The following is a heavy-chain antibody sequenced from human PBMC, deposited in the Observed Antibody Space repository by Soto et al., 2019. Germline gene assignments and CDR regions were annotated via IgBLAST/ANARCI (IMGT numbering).Heavy chain of an antibody. CDR3: ARGDLAFDI. CDR1: GGTFSSYT. Sequence: QVQLVQSGAEVKKPGSSVKVSCKASGGTFSSYTISWVRQAPGQGLEWMGRIIPILGIANYAQKFQGRVTSTAEKSTSAAYMELSSLRSDDTAVYYCARGDLAFDIWGQGTMVTVSS. CDR2: IIPILGIA. J-gene: IGHJ3*02. D-gene: IGHD3-16*01. V-gene: IGHV1-69*02.